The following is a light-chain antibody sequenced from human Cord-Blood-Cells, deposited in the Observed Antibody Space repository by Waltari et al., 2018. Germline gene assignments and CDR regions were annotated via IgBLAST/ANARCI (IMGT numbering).Light chain of an antibody. Sequence: DIVMTQSPDSLAVSLGERATINCKSSQSVLYSSNNKNYLAWYQQKPGQPPKLHNYWASTRESGVPDRFSGSGSGTDFTLTISSLQAEDVAVYYCQQYYSTPPTFGQGTKLEIK. CDR2: WAS. CDR1: QSVLYSSNNKNY. CDR3: QQYYSTPPT. J-gene: IGKJ2*01. V-gene: IGKV4-1*01.